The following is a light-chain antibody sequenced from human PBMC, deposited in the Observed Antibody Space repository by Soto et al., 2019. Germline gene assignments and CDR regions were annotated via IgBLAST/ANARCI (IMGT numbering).Light chain of an antibody. Sequence: DIVMTQSPDSLAVSLGERATINCESSQSVFYSSNKKNYLAWHQQKPGQPPKLLIYWASTRESGVPDRFTGSWSGTYFTLTINSLQAEDVAVSYCQQYYSTPFTFGPGTTVGVK. CDR3: QQYYSTPFT. CDR2: WAS. V-gene: IGKV4-1*01. J-gene: IGKJ3*01. CDR1: QSVFYSSNKKNY.